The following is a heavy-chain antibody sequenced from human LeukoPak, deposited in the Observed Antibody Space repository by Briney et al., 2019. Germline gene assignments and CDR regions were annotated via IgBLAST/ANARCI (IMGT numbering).Heavy chain of an antibody. J-gene: IGHJ4*02. V-gene: IGHV3-11*01. CDR1: GFTFSDYY. D-gene: IGHD2-21*02. CDR2: ISSSGSTI. Sequence: GGSLRLSCAASGFTFSDYYMSWIRQAPGKGLEWVSYISSSGSTIYYADSVKGRLTISRDNAKNSLYLQMNSQRAEDTAVYYCARDLAYCGGDCYSGYFDYWGQGTLVTVSS. CDR3: ARDLAYCGGDCYSGYFDY.